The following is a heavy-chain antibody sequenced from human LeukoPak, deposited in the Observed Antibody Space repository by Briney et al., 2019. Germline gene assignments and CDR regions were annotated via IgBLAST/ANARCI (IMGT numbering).Heavy chain of an antibody. CDR1: GFTFSNYD. Sequence: PGGSLRLSCEASGFTFSNYDMSWVRQAPGKGLEWVSSISDSGGSTYYADSVKGRFTISRDNSKNTLYLQMTNLIAADTTVYYCAKDLSRAVAADWFDPWDQGSLVTVSS. CDR2: ISDSGGST. CDR3: AKDLSRAVAADWFDP. V-gene: IGHV3-23*01. D-gene: IGHD6-19*01. J-gene: IGHJ5*02.